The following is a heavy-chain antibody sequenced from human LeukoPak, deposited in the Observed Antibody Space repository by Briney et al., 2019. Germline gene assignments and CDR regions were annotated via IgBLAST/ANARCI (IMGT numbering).Heavy chain of an antibody. CDR3: TTWVADDF. Sequence: GGSLRLSCAASGFTFSDSAINWVRQASGKGPEWVGRTKNKANNYATTYGASAKGRFVISRDDSKNTAYLQMNSLKTEDTAEYYCTTWVADDFWGQGTLVTVSS. D-gene: IGHD2-15*01. CDR1: GFTFSDSA. V-gene: IGHV3-73*01. J-gene: IGHJ4*02. CDR2: TKNKANNYAT.